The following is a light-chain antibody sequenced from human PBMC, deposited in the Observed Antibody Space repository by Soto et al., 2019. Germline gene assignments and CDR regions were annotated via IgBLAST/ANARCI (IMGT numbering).Light chain of an antibody. CDR3: QQYGSSPYT. V-gene: IGKV1-5*03. CDR2: KAS. J-gene: IGKJ2*01. Sequence: DIQMTQSPSTLSGSVGDRVTITCRASQTISSWLAWDQQKPGKAPKLLIYKASTLKSGVPSRFSGSGSGTEFTLTISSLQPYDVATYYCQQYGSSPYTFGQGTKLEIK. CDR1: QTISSW.